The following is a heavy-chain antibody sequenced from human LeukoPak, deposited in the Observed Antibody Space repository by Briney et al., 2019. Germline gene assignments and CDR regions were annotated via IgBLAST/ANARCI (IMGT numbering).Heavy chain of an antibody. CDR3: ARDLTDYYDSSGYLIGFGY. Sequence: SETLSLTCTVSGGSISSYYWSWIRQPAGKGLEWIGRIYTSGSTNYNPSLKSRVTMSVDTSKNQFSLKLSSVTAADTAVYYCARDLTDYYDSSGYLIGFGYWGQGTLVTVSS. D-gene: IGHD3-22*01. V-gene: IGHV4-4*07. CDR2: IYTSGST. CDR1: GGSISSYY. J-gene: IGHJ4*02.